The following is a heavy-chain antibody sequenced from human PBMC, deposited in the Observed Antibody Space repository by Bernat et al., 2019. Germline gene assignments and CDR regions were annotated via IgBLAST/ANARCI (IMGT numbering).Heavy chain of an antibody. Sequence: QVQLVESGGGVVQPGRSLRLSCAASGFTFSSYGMHWVRQAPGKGLEWVAVISYDGSNKYYADSVKGRFTISRDNSKNTLYLQMNSLRAEDTAVYYCASSIAVAGTGYCDYWGQGTLVTVSS. V-gene: IGHV3-30*03. CDR1: GFTFSSYG. D-gene: IGHD6-19*01. J-gene: IGHJ4*02. CDR2: ISYDGSNK. CDR3: ASSIAVAGTGYCDY.